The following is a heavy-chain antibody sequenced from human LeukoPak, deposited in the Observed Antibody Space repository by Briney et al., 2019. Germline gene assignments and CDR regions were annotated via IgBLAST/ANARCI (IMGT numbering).Heavy chain of an antibody. CDR2: IYYSGST. CDR1: GGSISSYY. D-gene: IGHD4-23*01. CDR3: ARVTTVLTVDY. Sequence: SETLSLTYTVSGGSISSYYWSWIRQPPGKGLEWIGYIYYSGSTNYNPSLKSRVTISVDTSKNQFSLNLSSVTAVDTAVYYCARVTTVLTVDYWGQGTLVTVSS. V-gene: IGHV4-59*12. J-gene: IGHJ4*02.